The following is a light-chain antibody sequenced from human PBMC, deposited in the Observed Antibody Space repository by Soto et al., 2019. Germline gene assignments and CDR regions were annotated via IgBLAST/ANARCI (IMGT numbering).Light chain of an antibody. CDR2: GAS. V-gene: IGKV3-20*01. J-gene: IGKJ1*01. Sequence: ENVLTQSPATLSLSPGKRATLSCRASQTVGSSFLAWYQQKRGQAPRLLIYGASNRATGIPDRFSGSGSGADFTLTISRLAPEDFAVYYCQQYGSSSWTFGQGTKVDIK. CDR3: QQYGSSSWT. CDR1: QTVGSSF.